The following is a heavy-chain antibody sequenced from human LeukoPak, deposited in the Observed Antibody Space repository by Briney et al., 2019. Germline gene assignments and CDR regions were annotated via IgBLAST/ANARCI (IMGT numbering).Heavy chain of an antibody. CDR1: GYTFTGYY. Sequence: ASVKVSCKASGYTFTGYYMHRVRQAPGQGLEWMGWINPNSGGTNYAQKFQGRVTMTRDTSISTAYMELSRLRSDDTAVYYCARGYCSGGSCHHYYYYYMDVWGKGTTVTVSS. J-gene: IGHJ6*03. V-gene: IGHV1-2*02. CDR3: ARGYCSGGSCHHYYYYYMDV. D-gene: IGHD2-15*01. CDR2: INPNSGGT.